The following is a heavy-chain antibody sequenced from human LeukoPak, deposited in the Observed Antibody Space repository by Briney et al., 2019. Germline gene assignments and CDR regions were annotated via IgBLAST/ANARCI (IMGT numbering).Heavy chain of an antibody. CDR1: GGSISSYY. Sequence: SGTLSLTCTVSGGSISSYYWSWIRQPPGKGLEWIGYIYYSGSTNYNPSLKSRVTISVDTSKNQFSLMLSSVTAADTAVYYCARHGYSSAWYAGGLDYWGQGNLVTVSS. CDR2: IYYSGST. V-gene: IGHV4-59*08. J-gene: IGHJ4*02. CDR3: ARHGYSSAWYAGGLDY. D-gene: IGHD6-19*01.